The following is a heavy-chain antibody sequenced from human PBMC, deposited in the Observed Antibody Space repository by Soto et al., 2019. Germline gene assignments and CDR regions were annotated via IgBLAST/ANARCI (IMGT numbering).Heavy chain of an antibody. V-gene: IGHV1-2*04. Sequence: VQLVQSGAEVRKPGASVKVSCKSSGDSFNDYYIHWVRQAPGQGLEWMGWINPNGGVTKYAQKFQGWVTMTRDTSIRIVYMELSWLRSDDTAVYYCARESGGATATLDYYYFYMDVWGKGTTVTVSS. CDR2: INPNGGVT. CDR3: ARESGGATATLDYYYFYMDV. D-gene: IGHD5-12*01. CDR1: GDSFNDYY. J-gene: IGHJ6*03.